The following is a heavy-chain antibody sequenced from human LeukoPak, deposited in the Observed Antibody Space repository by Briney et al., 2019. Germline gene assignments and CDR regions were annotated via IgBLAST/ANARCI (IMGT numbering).Heavy chain of an antibody. Sequence: GGSLRLSCAASGFTFSTYNMNWVRQAPGKGLEWVSSITSSSTYMFYADSVKGRFTISRDNAQNSLYLQMNSLRPEDTAVYYCARDAAMTYRGYFDIWGRGTLVTVSS. D-gene: IGHD6-25*01. CDR1: GFTFSTYN. V-gene: IGHV3-21*01. CDR3: ARDAAMTYRGYFDI. CDR2: ITSSSTYM. J-gene: IGHJ2*01.